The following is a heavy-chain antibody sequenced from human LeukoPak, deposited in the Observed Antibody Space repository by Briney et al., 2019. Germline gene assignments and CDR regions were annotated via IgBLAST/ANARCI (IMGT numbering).Heavy chain of an antibody. J-gene: IGHJ4*02. CDR2: INAGNGNT. CDR1: GYTFTSYA. D-gene: IGHD3-3*01. Sequence: GASVKVSCKASGYTFTSYAMHWVRQAPGQRLEWMGWINAGNGNTKYSQKFQGRVTITRDTSASTAYMELSSLRSEDTAVYYCARGYYDFWSGYYSPDYWGQGTLATVSS. V-gene: IGHV1-3*01. CDR3: ARGYYDFWSGYYSPDY.